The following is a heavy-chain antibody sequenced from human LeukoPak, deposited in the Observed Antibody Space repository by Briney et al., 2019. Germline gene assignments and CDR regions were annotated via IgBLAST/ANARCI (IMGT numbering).Heavy chain of an antibody. CDR3: ARADHSNYYYYMDV. J-gene: IGHJ6*03. CDR2: ISSSSNYI. V-gene: IGHV3-21*01. CDR1: GFTFSSYS. D-gene: IGHD4-11*01. Sequence: GGSLRLSCAASGFTFSSYSMNWVRQAPGKGLEGVSYISSSSNYIYYADSLKGRFTISRDNAKNSLYLQMNSLRAEDTAVYYCARADHSNYYYYMDVWGKGTTVTVSS.